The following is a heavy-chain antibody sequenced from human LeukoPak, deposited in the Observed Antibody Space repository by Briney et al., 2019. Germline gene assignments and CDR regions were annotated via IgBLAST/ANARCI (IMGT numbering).Heavy chain of an antibody. D-gene: IGHD3-3*01. J-gene: IGHJ4*02. CDR3: ISGYYPRRFDF. CDR1: GFTFNTYT. Sequence: GGSLRLSCAASGFTFNTYTMNWVRQAPGKGLEWISYISSGSSIIHYADSVQGRFSISRDDAKNSLYLQMNSLRAEDTAVYYCISGYYPRRFDFWGQGTLVTVSS. CDR2: ISSGSSII. V-gene: IGHV3-48*01.